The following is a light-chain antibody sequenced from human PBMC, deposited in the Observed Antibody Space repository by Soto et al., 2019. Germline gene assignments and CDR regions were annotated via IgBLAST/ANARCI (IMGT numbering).Light chain of an antibody. Sequence: QSVLTQPPSASGTPGQTVTISCSGSSSNIGNNYVYWYQMVPGTAPKLLIYRNDQRPSGVPDRFSGSRSGTSASLAISGLRSEDEAGYYCAAWDDSLSGQGVFGGGTQLTVL. CDR2: RND. J-gene: IGLJ2*01. V-gene: IGLV1-47*01. CDR3: AAWDDSLSGQGV. CDR1: SSNIGNNY.